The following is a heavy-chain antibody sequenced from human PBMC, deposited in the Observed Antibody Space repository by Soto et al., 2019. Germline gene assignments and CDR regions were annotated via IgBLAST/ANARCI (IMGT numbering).Heavy chain of an antibody. V-gene: IGHV4-39*01. Sequence: PSETLSLTCTVSGGSISSSSYYWGWIRQPPGKGLEWIGSIYYRGSTYYNPSLKSRVTISVDTSKNQFSLKLSSVTAADTAVYYCARQAPWSMTPGRLRDYWGQGTLVTVSS. CDR3: ARQAPWSMTPGRLRDY. D-gene: IGHD3-16*01. CDR2: IYYRGST. J-gene: IGHJ4*02. CDR1: GGSISSSSYY.